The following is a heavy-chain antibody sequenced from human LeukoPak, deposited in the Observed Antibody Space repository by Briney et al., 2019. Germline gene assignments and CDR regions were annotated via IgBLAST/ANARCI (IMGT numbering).Heavy chain of an antibody. CDR3: ASGYSYGYSGDY. V-gene: IGHV1-69*05. D-gene: IGHD5-18*01. Sequence: GSSVKVSFKASGGTFSSYAISWVRPAPGQGLEWMGRIIPIFGTANYAQKFQGRVTITTDESTSTAYMELSSLRSEDTAVYYCASGYSYGYSGDYWGQGTLVTVSS. CDR1: GGTFSSYA. CDR2: IIPIFGTA. J-gene: IGHJ4*02.